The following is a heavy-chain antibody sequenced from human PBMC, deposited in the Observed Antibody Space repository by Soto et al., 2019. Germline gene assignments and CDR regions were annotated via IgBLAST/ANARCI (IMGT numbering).Heavy chain of an antibody. CDR2: IDTRGTKI. Sequence: QVQLVESGGDLVKPGGSLRLSCAASGYTFSDYYMSWIRQAPGKGLEWISYIDTRGTKIYYADSVKGRFTITRDNAKNSLYLEMNSLRDEDTAVYYCASHYDMWSGYLSPVDYWGQGTLVTVSS. CDR3: ASHYDMWSGYLSPVDY. V-gene: IGHV3-11*01. J-gene: IGHJ4*02. D-gene: IGHD3-3*01. CDR1: GYTFSDYY.